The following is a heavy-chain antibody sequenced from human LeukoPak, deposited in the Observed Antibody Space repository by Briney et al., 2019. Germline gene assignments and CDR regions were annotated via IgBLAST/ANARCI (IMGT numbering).Heavy chain of an antibody. V-gene: IGHV3-43*02. D-gene: IGHD5-18*01. CDR1: GFTFDDYA. J-gene: IGHJ6*02. Sequence: GGSLRLSCAASGFTFDDYAMHWVRQAPGKGLEWVSLISGDSHSTFYADSVKGRFTISRDNGKNSLYLQMNSLRNDDTALYYCARDTEGYIYGYYYYGTDVWGQGTTVTVSS. CDR2: ISGDSHST. CDR3: ARDTEGYIYGYYYYGTDV.